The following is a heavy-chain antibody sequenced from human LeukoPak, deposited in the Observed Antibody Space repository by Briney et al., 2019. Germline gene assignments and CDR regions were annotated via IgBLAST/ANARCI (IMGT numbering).Heavy chain of an antibody. CDR1: GGSFSGYY. V-gene: IGHV4-34*01. J-gene: IGHJ4*02. CDR2: INHSGST. CDR3: ARVGVLDTAMPIYYFDY. Sequence: SETLSLTCAVYGGSFSGYYWSWIRQPPGKGLEWIGEINHSGSTNYDPSLKSRVTISVDTSKNQFSLKLSSVTAADTAVYYCARVGVLDTAMPIYYFDYWGQGTLVTVSS. D-gene: IGHD5-18*01.